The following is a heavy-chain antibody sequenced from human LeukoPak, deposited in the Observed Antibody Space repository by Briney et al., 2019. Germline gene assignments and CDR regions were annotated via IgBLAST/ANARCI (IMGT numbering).Heavy chain of an antibody. Sequence: SETLSLTCAVYGGSFSGYYWSWIRQPPGKGLEWIGEINHSGSTNYNLSLKSRVTISVDTSKNQFSLKLSSVTAADTAVYYCARGAPIRVAVAATFDPWGQGTLVTVPS. CDR2: INHSGST. CDR1: GGSFSGYY. D-gene: IGHD6-19*01. J-gene: IGHJ5*02. V-gene: IGHV4-34*01. CDR3: ARGAPIRVAVAATFDP.